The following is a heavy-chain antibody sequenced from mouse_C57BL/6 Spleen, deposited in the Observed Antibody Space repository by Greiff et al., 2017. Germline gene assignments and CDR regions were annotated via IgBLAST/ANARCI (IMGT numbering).Heavy chain of an antibody. CDR3: ERKEYYGSSYGAMDY. D-gene: IGHD1-1*01. CDR1: GFTFSDYG. V-gene: IGHV5-17*01. J-gene: IGHJ4*01. Sequence: EVQLVESGGGLVKPGGSLKLSCAASGFTFSDYGMHWVRQAPEKGLEWVAYISSGSSTIYYADTVKGRFTISRDNAKNTLFLQMTSLRSEDTAMYDCERKEYYGSSYGAMDYWGQGTSVTVSS. CDR2: ISSGSSTI.